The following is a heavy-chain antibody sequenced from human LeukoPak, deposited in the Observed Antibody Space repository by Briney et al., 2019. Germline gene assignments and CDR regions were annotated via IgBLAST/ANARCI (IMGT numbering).Heavy chain of an antibody. Sequence: GGSLRLSCAASGFTVSGNYMSWVRQAPGKGLEWVSVIYTGGTTNYADSVKGRFTMSRDNSKNTLYLQMNSLRAEDTALYYCAKGLLWFGDVSVPGDAFDIWGQGTMVTVSS. CDR3: AKGLLWFGDVSVPGDAFDI. D-gene: IGHD3-10*01. CDR2: IYTGGTT. J-gene: IGHJ3*02. V-gene: IGHV3-53*05. CDR1: GFTVSGNY.